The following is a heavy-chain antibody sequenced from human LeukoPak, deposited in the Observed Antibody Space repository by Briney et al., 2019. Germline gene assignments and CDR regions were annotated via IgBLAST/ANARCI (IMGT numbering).Heavy chain of an antibody. J-gene: IGHJ6*03. D-gene: IGHD3-22*01. V-gene: IGHV1-69*13. CDR1: GGTFSSYA. CDR3: ARGNYYDSSGYSILAGYYYYYYMDV. Sequence: SVKVSCKASGGTFSSYAISWVRQAPGQGLEWMGGIIPIFGTANYAQKFQGRVTITADESTSTAYMELSSLRSKDTAVYYCARGNYYDSSGYSILAGYYYYYYMDVWGKGTTVTISS. CDR2: IIPIFGTA.